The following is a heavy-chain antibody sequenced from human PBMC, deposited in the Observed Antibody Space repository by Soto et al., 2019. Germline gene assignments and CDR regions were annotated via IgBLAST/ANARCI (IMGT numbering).Heavy chain of an antibody. Sequence: EVQLVESGGGLVQPGTSLRLSCAASGSTFSNYWMHWVRQAPGKGLVWVSRLNSDGSGTSYADSVKGRITISRDNAKNTLYLQMNSLRAEDTAVYYCAKGGGKTIDYWGQGTLVTVSS. CDR3: AKGGGKTIDY. CDR2: LNSDGSGT. D-gene: IGHD2-15*01. J-gene: IGHJ4*02. V-gene: IGHV3-74*01. CDR1: GSTFSNYW.